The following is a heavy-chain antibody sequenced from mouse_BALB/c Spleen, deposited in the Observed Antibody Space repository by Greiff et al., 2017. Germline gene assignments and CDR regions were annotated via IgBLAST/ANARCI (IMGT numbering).Heavy chain of an antibody. CDR3: ARDRYGNYYAMDY. CDR1: GFSLTGYG. J-gene: IGHJ4*01. V-gene: IGHV2-6-7*01. Sequence: VQGVESGPGLVAPSQSLSITCTVSGFSLTGYGVNWVRQPPGKGLEWLGMIWGDGSTDYNSALKSRLSISKDNSKSQVFLKMNSLQTDDTARYYCARDRYGNYYAMDYWGQGTSVTVSS. CDR2: IWGDGST. D-gene: IGHD2-10*02.